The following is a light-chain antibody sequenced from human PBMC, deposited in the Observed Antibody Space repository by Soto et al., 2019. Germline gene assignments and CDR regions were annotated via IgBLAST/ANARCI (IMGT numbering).Light chain of an antibody. V-gene: IGLV2-14*01. Sequence: QSVLTQPASVSGSPGQLITISCTGTSSDVGAYNYVSWYQQHPAKVPKLVISDVSNRPSGVSDRFSGSKSGNTASLTISGLQTEDEADYYCASYTTSSTYVFGTGTKVTVL. CDR3: ASYTTSSTYV. CDR2: DVS. J-gene: IGLJ1*01. CDR1: SSDVGAYNY.